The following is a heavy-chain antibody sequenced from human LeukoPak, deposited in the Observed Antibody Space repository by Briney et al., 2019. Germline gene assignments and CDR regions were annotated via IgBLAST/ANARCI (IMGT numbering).Heavy chain of an antibody. V-gene: IGHV4-38-2*02. J-gene: IGHJ6*02. CDR2: IYHSGST. D-gene: IGHD1-26*01. CDR3: ARDHSGSYYVGYYYGMDV. CDR1: GYSISSGYY. Sequence: PSETLSLTCTVSGYSISSGYYWGWIRQPPGKGLEWVGSIYHSGSTYYNPSLKSRVTISVDTSKNQFSLKLSSVTAADTAVYYCARDHSGSYYVGYYYGMDVWGQGTTVTVSS.